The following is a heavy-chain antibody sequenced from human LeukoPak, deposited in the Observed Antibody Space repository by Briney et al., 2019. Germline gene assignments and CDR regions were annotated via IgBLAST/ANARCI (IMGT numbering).Heavy chain of an antibody. Sequence: ASVKVSCKASGGTFSSYAISWVRQAPGQGLEWMGRIIPILGIANYAQKFQGRVTITADKSTSTAYMELSSLSSEDTAVYYCARAGVVVVNPNAFDIWGQGTMVTVSS. V-gene: IGHV1-69*04. CDR1: GGTFSSYA. D-gene: IGHD3-22*01. CDR3: ARAGVVVVNPNAFDI. J-gene: IGHJ3*02. CDR2: IIPILGIA.